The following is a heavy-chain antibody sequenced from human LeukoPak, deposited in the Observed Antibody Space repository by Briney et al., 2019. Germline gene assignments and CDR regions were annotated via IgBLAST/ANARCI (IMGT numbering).Heavy chain of an antibody. CDR2: ISGSGGGT. CDR3: AKRGVVIRVFLVGFHKEAYYFDS. Sequence: GGSLRLSCAVSGITLSNYGMSWVRQAPGKGLEWVAGISGSGGGTNYADSGKGRFTISRDNPKNTLFLQMNSLRVEDTAVYFCAKRGVVIRVFLVGFHKEAYYFDSWGQGALVTVSS. J-gene: IGHJ4*02. D-gene: IGHD3-10*01. CDR1: GITLSNYG. V-gene: IGHV3-23*01.